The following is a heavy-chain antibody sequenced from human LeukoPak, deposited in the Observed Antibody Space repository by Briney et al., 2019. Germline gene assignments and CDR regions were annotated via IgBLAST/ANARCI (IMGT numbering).Heavy chain of an antibody. CDR3: GKVWEDYYGSGSYFDY. CDR2: IRYDGSNK. V-gene: IGHV3-30*02. J-gene: IGHJ4*02. D-gene: IGHD3-10*01. CDR1: GFTFSSYG. Sequence: GGSLRLSCAASGFTFSSYGMHWVRQAPGKGLEWVAFIRYDGSNKYYADSVKGRFTISRDNSKNTLYLQMNSLRAEDTAVYYCGKVWEDYYGSGSYFDYWGQGTRVTVSS.